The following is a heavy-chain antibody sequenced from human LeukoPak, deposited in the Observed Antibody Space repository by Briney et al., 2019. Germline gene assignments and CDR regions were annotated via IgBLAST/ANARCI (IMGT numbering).Heavy chain of an antibody. CDR2: IHNSGST. Sequence: SETLSLTCTVSGGSLSTYYWSWIRQPPGKGREWIGYIHNSGSTHYTFSLKSRVTMSLDTSKTQFSLKLTSVTAADTAVYYCARTDYSNTNWFDPWGQGTLVTVSS. J-gene: IGHJ5*02. V-gene: IGHV4-59*12. CDR3: ARTDYSNTNWFDP. D-gene: IGHD4-11*01. CDR1: GGSLSTYY.